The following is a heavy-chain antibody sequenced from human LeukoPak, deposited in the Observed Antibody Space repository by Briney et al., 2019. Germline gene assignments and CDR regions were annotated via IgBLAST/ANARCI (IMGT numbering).Heavy chain of an antibody. Sequence: SKTLSLTCTVSGGSISSSSYYWGWIRQPPGKGLEWIGSIYYSGSTYYNPSLKSRVTISVDTSKNQFSLKLSSVTAADTAVYYCASAAGTAAFDPWGQGTLVTVSS. V-gene: IGHV4-39*01. J-gene: IGHJ5*02. D-gene: IGHD6-13*01. CDR2: IYYSGST. CDR1: GGSISSSSYY. CDR3: ASAAGTAAFDP.